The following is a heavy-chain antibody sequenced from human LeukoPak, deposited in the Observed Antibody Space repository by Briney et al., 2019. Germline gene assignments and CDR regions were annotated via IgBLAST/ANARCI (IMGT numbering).Heavy chain of an antibody. CDR2: INSDGGST. CDR3: AREGGYSYGSDYYYYMDV. J-gene: IGHJ6*03. D-gene: IGHD5-18*01. CDR1: GFTFSTYW. V-gene: IGHV3-74*01. Sequence: GGSLRLSCAASGFTFSTYWMHWVRQAPGKGLVWVSHINSDGGSTNYADSVKGRFTISRDNAKNTLYLQMNSLRVEDTAVYYCAREGGYSYGSDYYYYMDVWGKGTTVTISS.